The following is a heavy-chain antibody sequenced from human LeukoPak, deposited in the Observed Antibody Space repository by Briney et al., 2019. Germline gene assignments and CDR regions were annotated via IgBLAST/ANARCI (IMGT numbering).Heavy chain of an antibody. CDR2: IGTAGDT. CDR3: ARAPSLTLPDY. D-gene: IGHD3-9*01. Sequence: PGGSLRLSCAASGFTFSSYDMHWVRQATGKGLEWVSAIGTAGDTCYPGSVKGRFTISRENAKNSLYLQMNSLRAGDTAVYYCARAPSLTLPDYWGQGTLVTVSS. CDR1: GFTFSSYD. J-gene: IGHJ4*02. V-gene: IGHV3-13*01.